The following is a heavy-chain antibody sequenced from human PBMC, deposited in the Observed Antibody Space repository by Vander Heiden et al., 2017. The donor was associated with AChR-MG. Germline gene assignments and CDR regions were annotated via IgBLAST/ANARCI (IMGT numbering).Heavy chain of an antibody. V-gene: IGHV4-4*02. CDR3: ARDSKDSRGYSHWYFDL. J-gene: IGHJ2*01. Sequence: QAHLQESGPGLVKTSGTLSLTFAVSGDSITSSYWWRWVRQSPGKGLEWIGGIYHTGSTNYNPSLKGRVSMSVDKSKNQFSLTLNSVTAADTAVYYCARDSKDSRGYSHWYFDLWGRGTLVTVSS. CDR1: GDSITSSYW. CDR2: IYHTGST. D-gene: IGHD6-25*01.